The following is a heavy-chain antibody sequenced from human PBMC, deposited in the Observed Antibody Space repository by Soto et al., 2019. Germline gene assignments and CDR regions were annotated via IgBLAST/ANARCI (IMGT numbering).Heavy chain of an antibody. CDR3: ARRGPGTYFDY. D-gene: IGHD6-13*01. J-gene: IGHJ4*02. CDR2: VRGSGGST. V-gene: IGHV3-23*01. CDR1: GFTFSSYA. Sequence: EVQLLESGGGLVQPGGSLRLSCAASGFTFSSYAMRWARQAPGKGLEWVSAVRGSGGSTYYADSVKGRFTISRDNSKNTLYLQMNSLRAEDTAVYYCARRGPGTYFDYWGQGTLVTVSS.